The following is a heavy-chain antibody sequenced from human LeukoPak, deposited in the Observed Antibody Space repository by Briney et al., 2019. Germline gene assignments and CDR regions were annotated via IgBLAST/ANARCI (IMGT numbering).Heavy chain of an antibody. CDR2: IRSQIYGGTP. J-gene: IGHJ4*02. Sequence: GGSLRLSCTGSGFIFGDYAMTWVRQAPGKGLEWVGFIRSQIYGGTPEYAASVKGRFTISRDDSEGVAYLQMNSLKTEDTAVYYCTRDQTPYYWGQGTLVTVSS. CDR3: TRDQTPYY. V-gene: IGHV3-49*04. CDR1: GFIFGDYA.